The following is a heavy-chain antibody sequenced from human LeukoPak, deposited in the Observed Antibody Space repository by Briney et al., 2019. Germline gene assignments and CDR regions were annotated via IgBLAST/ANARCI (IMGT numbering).Heavy chain of an antibody. CDR3: AKGAYSYASGTYYFDY. CDR2: ISHDGANE. Sequence: GGSLRLSCAASGFTFSSYGMHWVRQAPGKGLECVAVISHDGANEYYADSVKGRFAISRDISKNTLYLHMSSLRTDDTAVYYCAKGAYSYASGTYYFDYWGQGTLVTVSS. CDR1: GFTFSSYG. J-gene: IGHJ4*02. V-gene: IGHV3-30*18. D-gene: IGHD3-10*01.